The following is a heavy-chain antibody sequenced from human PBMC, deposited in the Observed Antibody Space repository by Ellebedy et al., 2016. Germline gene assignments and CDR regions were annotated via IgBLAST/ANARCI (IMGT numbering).Heavy chain of an antibody. Sequence: GESLKISCAASGFTFSSYAMNWVRQAPGKGLEWVSGISGSGGSTYYADSVKGRFTISRDNSKNTLYVQMNSLRAEDTAVYYCAKGRKIMYSSGMDVWGQGTTVTVSS. V-gene: IGHV3-23*01. CDR3: AKGRKIMYSSGMDV. CDR2: ISGSGGST. CDR1: GFTFSSYA. D-gene: IGHD6-19*01. J-gene: IGHJ6*02.